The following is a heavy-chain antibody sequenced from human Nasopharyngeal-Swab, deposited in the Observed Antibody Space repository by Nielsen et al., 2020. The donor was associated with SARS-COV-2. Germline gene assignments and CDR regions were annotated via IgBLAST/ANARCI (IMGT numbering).Heavy chain of an antibody. CDR3: ASLGGSIFVGGFNYFDY. D-gene: IGHD3-3*01. Sequence: RQAPGKGLERIGSIYYSGSTYYNPSLKSRVTISVDTSKNQFSLKLSSVTAADTAVYYCASLGGSIFVGGFNYFDYWGQGTLVTVSS. V-gene: IGHV4-39*07. J-gene: IGHJ4*02. CDR2: IYYSGST.